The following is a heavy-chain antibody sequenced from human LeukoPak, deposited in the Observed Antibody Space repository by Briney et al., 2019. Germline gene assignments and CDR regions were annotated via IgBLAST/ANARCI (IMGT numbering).Heavy chain of an antibody. CDR3: ARVDEIKQSGGMDV. Sequence: SETLSLTCTVSGGSISSGDYYWSWIRQPPGKGLEWIGYIYYSGSTYYNPSLKSRVTISVDTSKKQFSLKLSSVTAADTAVYYCARVDEIKQSGGMDVWGQGTTVTGSS. V-gene: IGHV4-30-4*01. J-gene: IGHJ6*02. CDR1: GGSISSGDYY. CDR2: IYYSGST.